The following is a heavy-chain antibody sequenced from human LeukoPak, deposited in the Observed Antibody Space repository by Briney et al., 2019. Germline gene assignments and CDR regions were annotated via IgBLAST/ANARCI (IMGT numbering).Heavy chain of an antibody. CDR3: AKARYRYSYVTDAFDI. CDR2: ISWNSGSI. Sequence: GGSLRLSCAASGFTFDDYAMHWVRQAPGKGLEWVSSISWNSGSIGYADSVKGRFTISRDNAKNSLYLQMNSLRAEDMALYYCAKARYRYSYVTDAFDIWGQGTMVTVSS. D-gene: IGHD5-18*01. J-gene: IGHJ3*02. CDR1: GFTFDDYA. V-gene: IGHV3-9*03.